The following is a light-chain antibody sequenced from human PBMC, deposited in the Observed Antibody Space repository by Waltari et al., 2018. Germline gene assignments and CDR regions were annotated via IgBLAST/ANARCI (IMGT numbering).Light chain of an antibody. J-gene: IGKJ5*01. V-gene: IGKV3-11*01. CDR2: DAS. CDR3: QQRSNWPIT. Sequence: EIVLTQSPATLSLSPGERATLSCRASQSVSIYLAWYQQKPGQAPRLLIYDASNRATGIPARFSGSGSGTDCTRTISRLEPEDFAVYYCQQRSNWPITFGQGTRLEIK. CDR1: QSVSIY.